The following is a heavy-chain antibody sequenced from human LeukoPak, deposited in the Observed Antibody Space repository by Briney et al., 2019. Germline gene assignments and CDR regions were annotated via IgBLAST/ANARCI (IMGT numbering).Heavy chain of an antibody. CDR3: ASQHLYYYGSGSSSGFDY. V-gene: IGHV4-34*01. Sequence: SETLSLTCAVYGGSFSGYYWSWIRQPPGKGLEWIGEINHSGSTNYNPSLKSRVTISVDTSKNQFSLKLSSVTAADTAVYYCASQHLYYYGSGSSSGFDYWGQGTLVTVSS. CDR2: INHSGST. CDR1: GGSFSGYY. D-gene: IGHD3-10*01. J-gene: IGHJ4*02.